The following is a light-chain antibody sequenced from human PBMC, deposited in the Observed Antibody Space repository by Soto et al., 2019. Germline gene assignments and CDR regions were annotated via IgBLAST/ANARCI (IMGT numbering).Light chain of an antibody. Sequence: LPQPASVSGSPGQSIAISCTGTSSDVGGYKYVTWYQQNPGKAPKVLIYEVSNRFSGVSDRFSGTKSGNTASLTISGLQAEDEAEYFCSSYTSTNTYVFGSGTKVTVL. CDR2: EVS. V-gene: IGLV2-14*01. J-gene: IGLJ1*01. CDR3: SSYTSTNTYV. CDR1: SSDVGGYKY.